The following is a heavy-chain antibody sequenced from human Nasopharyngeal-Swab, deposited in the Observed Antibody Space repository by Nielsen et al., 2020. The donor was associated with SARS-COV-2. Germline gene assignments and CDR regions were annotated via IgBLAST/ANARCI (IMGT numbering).Heavy chain of an antibody. CDR3: ARGDDSSGYPYSHDY. Sequence: GESLKISCAASGFSVSTKYMSWVRQAPGKGLEWVSSIYAGGSTYYADSVKGRFTISRDNSKHTLYLQMNSLRAEDTAVYYCARGDDSSGYPYSHDYWGQGTLVTVSS. V-gene: IGHV3-66*01. J-gene: IGHJ4*02. CDR1: GFSVSTKY. D-gene: IGHD3-22*01. CDR2: IYAGGST.